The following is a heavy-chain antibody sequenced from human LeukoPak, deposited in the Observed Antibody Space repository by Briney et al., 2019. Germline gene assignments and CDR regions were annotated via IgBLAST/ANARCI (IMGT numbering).Heavy chain of an antibody. J-gene: IGHJ4*02. V-gene: IGHV1-3*01. CDR2: INAGNGNT. D-gene: IGHD5-18*01. CDR1: GYTFNTYA. CDR3: ARGLIQLWLKPLDY. Sequence: GASVKVSCKASGYTFNTYAISWVRQAPGQRLEWMGWINAGNGNTKYSQKFQGRVTITRDTSASTAYMELSSLRSEDTAVYYCARGLIQLWLKPLDYWGQGTLVTVSS.